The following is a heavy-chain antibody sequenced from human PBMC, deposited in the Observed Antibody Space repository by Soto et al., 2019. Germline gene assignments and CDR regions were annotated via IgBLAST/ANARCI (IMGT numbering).Heavy chain of an antibody. Sequence: SETLSLTCAVYGGSFSGYYWSWIRQPPGKGLEWIGEINHSGSTNYNPSLKSRVTISVDTSKNQFSLKLSSVTAADTAVYYCAGLLGYRYGLGDNGWFDPWGQGTLVTVSS. CDR3: AGLLGYRYGLGDNGWFDP. V-gene: IGHV4-34*01. D-gene: IGHD5-18*01. J-gene: IGHJ5*02. CDR1: GGSFSGYY. CDR2: INHSGST.